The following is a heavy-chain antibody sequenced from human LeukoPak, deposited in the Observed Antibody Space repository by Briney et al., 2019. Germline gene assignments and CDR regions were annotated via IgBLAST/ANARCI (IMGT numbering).Heavy chain of an antibody. CDR2: INNDGSST. J-gene: IGHJ4*02. Sequence: GGSLRLSCAAPGFTFSSYWMHWVRQAPGKGLVWVSRINNDGSSTPYADSVKGRFTISRDNAKNTLYLQMNSLRAEDTAVYYCARSNNGCHDYWGQGTLVTVSS. CDR3: ARSNNGCHDY. CDR1: GFTFSSYW. V-gene: IGHV3-74*01. D-gene: IGHD4-11*01.